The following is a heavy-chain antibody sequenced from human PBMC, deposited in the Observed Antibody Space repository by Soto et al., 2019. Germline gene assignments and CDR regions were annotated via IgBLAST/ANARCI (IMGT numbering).Heavy chain of an antibody. J-gene: IGHJ5*02. Sequence: PGESLKISCKGSGYNFATHWIAWVRQMPGKGLEWMGVIYPGDSDTRYSPSFQGQVTISADTSISTAYLQCSSLQASDTAMYYCARPQTVAAAGPDWFDLWGQGTLVTVSS. CDR3: ARPQTVAAAGPDWFDL. CDR1: GYNFATHW. D-gene: IGHD2-15*01. CDR2: IYPGDSDT. V-gene: IGHV5-51*01.